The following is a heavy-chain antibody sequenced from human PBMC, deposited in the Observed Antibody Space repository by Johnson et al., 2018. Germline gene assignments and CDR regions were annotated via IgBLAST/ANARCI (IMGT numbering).Heavy chain of an antibody. CDR3: ARDQSFGGALSSHFAMDV. J-gene: IGHJ6*02. V-gene: IGHV1-69*12. Sequence: QVQLVQSGAEVKKXGSSVKVSCKASGGTFNNYGFSWVRQAPGQGLEWVGGIIPLFGTANYAQEFQGRVTIPADEFTSTASMELGRRRPEDPAVYYCARDQSFGGALSSHFAMDVWGQGTTVIVSS. CDR2: IIPLFGTA. CDR1: GGTFNNYG. D-gene: IGHD3-16*01.